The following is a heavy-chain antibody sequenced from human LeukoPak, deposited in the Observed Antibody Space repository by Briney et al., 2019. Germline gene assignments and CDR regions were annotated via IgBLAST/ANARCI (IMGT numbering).Heavy chain of an antibody. CDR1: GFTVGSNY. V-gene: IGHV3-53*01. CDR2: IYSGGGT. J-gene: IGHJ4*02. CDR3: AQSGSLYFPYDY. Sequence: GGSLRLSCAASGFTVGSNYMSWVRQAPGKGLEWVSLIYSGGGTNYADSVKGRFSISRDNSKNTLYLQMNSLRADDTAVYYCAQSGSLYFPYDYWGQGALVIVSP. D-gene: IGHD2-15*01.